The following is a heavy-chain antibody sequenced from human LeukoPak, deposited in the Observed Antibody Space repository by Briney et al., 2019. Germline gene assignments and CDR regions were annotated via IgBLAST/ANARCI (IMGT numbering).Heavy chain of an antibody. CDR3: AGIYYGSGSFDY. J-gene: IGHJ4*02. Sequence: PGGSLRLSCAASGFTFSSYWMHWVRQAPGKGLVWVSRIDSVGRGITHADSVKDRFTISRDNAKNSLYLQMNSLRAEDTAVYYCAGIYYGSGSFDYWGQGTLVIVSA. CDR2: IDSVGRGI. V-gene: IGHV3-74*01. CDR1: GFTFSSYW. D-gene: IGHD3-10*01.